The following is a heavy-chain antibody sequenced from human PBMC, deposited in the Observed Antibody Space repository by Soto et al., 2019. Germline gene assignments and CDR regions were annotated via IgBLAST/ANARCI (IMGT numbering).Heavy chain of an antibody. Sequence: PGGSLRLSCAASGFTFDDYNMHWVRQAPGKGLEWVSLISRDGTNTNYAESVKGRFTISRDNSKNSLYLQMNSLRTEDTALYYCVKETYYYDVSSYYPLGSWRQGTLPTVSS. CDR3: VKETYYYDVSSYYPLGS. CDR2: ISRDGTNT. CDR1: GFTFDDYN. J-gene: IGHJ5*02. V-gene: IGHV3-43*01. D-gene: IGHD3-22*01.